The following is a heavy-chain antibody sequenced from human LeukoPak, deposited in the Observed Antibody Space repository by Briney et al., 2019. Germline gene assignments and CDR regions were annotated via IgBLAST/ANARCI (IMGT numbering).Heavy chain of an antibody. CDR1: GYTLTELS. J-gene: IGHJ4*02. V-gene: IGHV1-24*01. CDR2: FDPEDGET. CDR3: ARAAPEHYYDSSGYHNDY. Sequence: ASVKVSCKVSGYTLTELSMHWVRQAPGKGLEWMGGFDPEDGETIYAQKFQGRVTMTRNTSISTAYMELSSLRSEDTAVYYCARAAPEHYYDSSGYHNDYWGQGTLVTVSS. D-gene: IGHD3-22*01.